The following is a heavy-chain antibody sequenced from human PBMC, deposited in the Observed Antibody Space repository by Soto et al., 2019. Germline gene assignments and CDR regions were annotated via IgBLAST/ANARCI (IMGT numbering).Heavy chain of an antibody. CDR1: GFTFSSYG. V-gene: IGHV3-30*03. D-gene: IGHD6-13*01. CDR2: ISYDGSNK. CDR3: ETKAAAGRNYYYGMDV. Sequence: QVQLVESGGGVVQPGRSLRLSCAASGFTFSSYGMHWVRQAPGKGLEWVAVISYDGSNKYYADSVKGRFTISRDNYKNTLYVQMNSVRAEDTAVYYCETKAAAGRNYYYGMDVWGQGTTVTVFS. J-gene: IGHJ6*02.